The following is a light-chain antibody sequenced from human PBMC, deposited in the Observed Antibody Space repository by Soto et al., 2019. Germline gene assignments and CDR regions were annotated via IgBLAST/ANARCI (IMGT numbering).Light chain of an antibody. V-gene: IGKV1-5*01. Sequence: DIQMTPSPSTLSASVGDRVTITCRASQSISRWLAWYQQKPGKAPKILIFDATSLESGVPSRFSGSGSGTEFTLSINSLQPDDFATYYFQQYSGDSSFGQGTKLELK. CDR1: QSISRW. CDR2: DAT. J-gene: IGKJ2*03. CDR3: QQYSGDSS.